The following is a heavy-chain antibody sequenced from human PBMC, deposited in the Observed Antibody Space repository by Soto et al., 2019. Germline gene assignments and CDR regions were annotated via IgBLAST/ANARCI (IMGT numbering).Heavy chain of an antibody. Sequence: QVQLVESGGGVVQPGRSLRLSCAASGFTFSSYAMHWVRQAPGKGLEWVAVISYDGSNKYYADSVKGRFTISRDNSQNTLYLQMNSLRAEDTAVYYCARAGYYYDSSGSGGMDVWGQGTTVTVSS. V-gene: IGHV3-30-3*01. D-gene: IGHD3-22*01. CDR3: ARAGYYYDSSGSGGMDV. CDR1: GFTFSSYA. J-gene: IGHJ6*02. CDR2: ISYDGSNK.